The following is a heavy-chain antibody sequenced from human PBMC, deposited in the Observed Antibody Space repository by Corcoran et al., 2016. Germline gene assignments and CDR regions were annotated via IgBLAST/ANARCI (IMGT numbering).Heavy chain of an antibody. CDR2: TYYSGST. CDR1: GGSISSYY. D-gene: IGHD1-26*01. V-gene: IGHV4-59*01. CDR3: AREDGRDGSPGNY. J-gene: IGHJ4*02. Sequence: QVQLQESGPGLVKPSETLSLTCTVSGGSISSYYWSWIRQPPGKGLEWIGYTYYSGSTNYNPSLKRRVTISVDTSKNQFSLKLSSVTAADTAVYYWAREDGRDGSPGNYWGQGTLVTVSS.